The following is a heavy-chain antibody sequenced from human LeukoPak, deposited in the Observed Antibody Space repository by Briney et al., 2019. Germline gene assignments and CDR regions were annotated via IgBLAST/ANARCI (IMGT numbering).Heavy chain of an antibody. V-gene: IGHV4-39*01. CDR1: GGSISSSNYY. Sequence: SETLSLTCTVSGGSISSSNYYWAWIRQPPGKGLEWIANIFYTGSTYYNPSLKSRVTISVDTSKNQFSLRLSSVTATDTAVYYCARLNKPGWFDPWGQGTLVTVSS. CDR3: ARLNKPGWFDP. CDR2: IFYTGST. J-gene: IGHJ5*02. D-gene: IGHD1-14*01.